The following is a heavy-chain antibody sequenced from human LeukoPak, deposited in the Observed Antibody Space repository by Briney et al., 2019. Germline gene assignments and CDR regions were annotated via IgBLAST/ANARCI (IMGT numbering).Heavy chain of an antibody. Sequence: SVKVSCKASGGTFSSYAISWVRQAPGQGLERMGRIIPILGIANYAQKFQGRVTITADKSTSTAYMELSSLRSEDTAVYYCARDPTTQTFDYWGQGTLVTVSS. V-gene: IGHV1-69*04. J-gene: IGHJ4*02. CDR3: ARDPTTQTFDY. D-gene: IGHD4-11*01. CDR2: IIPILGIA. CDR1: GGTFSSYA.